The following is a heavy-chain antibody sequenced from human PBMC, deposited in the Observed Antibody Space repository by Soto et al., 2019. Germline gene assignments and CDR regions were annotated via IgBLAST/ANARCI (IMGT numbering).Heavy chain of an antibody. Sequence: SVKVSCKASGGTFSSYAISWVRQAPGQGLEWMGGIIPIFGTANYAQKFQGRVTVTADESTSTAYMELSSLRSEDTAVYYCARDPADSYSNDEAPFYYGMDVWGQGTTVTVSS. CDR2: IIPIFGTA. D-gene: IGHD4-4*01. V-gene: IGHV1-69*13. CDR3: ARDPADSYSNDEAPFYYGMDV. J-gene: IGHJ6*02. CDR1: GGTFSSYA.